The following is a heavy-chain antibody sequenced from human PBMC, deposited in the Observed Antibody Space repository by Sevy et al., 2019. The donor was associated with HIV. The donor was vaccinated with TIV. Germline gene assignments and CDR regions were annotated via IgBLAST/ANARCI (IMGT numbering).Heavy chain of an antibody. CDR1: GFTFSSYA. CDR3: AKGYCSGGSCPRDYYYYGMDV. Sequence: GGSLRLSCAASGFTFSSYAMNWVRLAPGKGLEWVSSISASGRSTYYADSVEGRFTISRDNSKNTLYLQMNSLRGDDTAVYYCAKGYCSGGSCPRDYYYYGMDVWGQGTTVTVSS. CDR2: ISASGRST. V-gene: IGHV3-23*01. D-gene: IGHD2-15*01. J-gene: IGHJ6*02.